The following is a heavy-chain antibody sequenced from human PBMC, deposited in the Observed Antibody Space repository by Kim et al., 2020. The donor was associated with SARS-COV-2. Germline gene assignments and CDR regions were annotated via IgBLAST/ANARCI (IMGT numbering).Heavy chain of an antibody. CDR2: ISSSSSYI. V-gene: IGHV3-21*01. CDR1: GFTFSSYS. CDR3: ARDWMEGLRGDTEDTAMVLYYYYYMDV. D-gene: IGHD5-18*01. Sequence: GGSLRLSCAASGFTFSSYSMNWVRQAPGKGLEWFSSISSSSSYIYYADSVKGRFTISRDNAKNSLYLQMNSLRAEDTAVYYCARDWMEGLRGDTEDTAMVLYYYYYMDVWGKGTTVTVSS. J-gene: IGHJ6*03.